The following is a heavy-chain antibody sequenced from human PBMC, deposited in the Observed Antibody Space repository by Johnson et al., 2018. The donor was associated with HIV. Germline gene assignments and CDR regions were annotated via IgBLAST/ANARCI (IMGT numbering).Heavy chain of an antibody. CDR3: ARYHYYDSRLNDAFDI. CDR2: TWYDASYK. D-gene: IGHD3-22*01. CDR1: GFTFSTYG. V-gene: IGHV3-33*03. Sequence: QVQLVESGGGVVQPGRSLRLSCAASGFTFSTYGIHWVRQAPGKGLEWVAVTWYDASYKYCTDSVKGRFTISRDNAKNSLYLQMNSLRAEDTAVYYCARYHYYDSRLNDAFDIWGQGTTVTVSS. J-gene: IGHJ3*02.